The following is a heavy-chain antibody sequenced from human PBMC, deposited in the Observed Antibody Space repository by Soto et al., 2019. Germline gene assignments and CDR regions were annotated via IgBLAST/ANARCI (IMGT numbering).Heavy chain of an antibody. V-gene: IGHV4-4*02. J-gene: IGHJ6*02. CDR1: GGSISSSNW. CDR2: IYHSGST. CDR3: ASMYSSSGGMDV. Sequence: SETLSLTCAVSGGSISSSNWWSWVRQPPGKGLEWIGEIYHSGSTNYNPSLKGRVTISVDKSKNQFSLKLSSVTAAATAVYYCASMYSSSGGMDVWGQGTTVTVSS. D-gene: IGHD6-13*01.